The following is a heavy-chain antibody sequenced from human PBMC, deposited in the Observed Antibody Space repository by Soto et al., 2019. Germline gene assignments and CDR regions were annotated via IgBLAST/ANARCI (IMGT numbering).Heavy chain of an antibody. D-gene: IGHD3-22*01. CDR2: INHSGST. CDR3: ARGVSYYDSSGYYYSDYYGMAV. J-gene: IGHJ6*02. CDR1: GGSFSGYY. Sequence: PSETLSLTCVVYGGSFSGYYWIWIRQPPGKGLEWIGEINHSGSTNYNPSLKSRVTISVDTSKNQFSLKLSSVTAADTAVYYCARGVSYYDSSGYYYSDYYGMAVWGQGTTVTVSS. V-gene: IGHV4-34*01.